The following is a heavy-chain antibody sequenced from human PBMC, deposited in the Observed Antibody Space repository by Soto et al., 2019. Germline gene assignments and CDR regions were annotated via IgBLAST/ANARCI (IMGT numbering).Heavy chain of an antibody. CDR1: GFTFSDYA. CDR3: AREMTSPYFPLDY. V-gene: IGHV3-23*01. D-gene: IGHD2-2*01. CDR2: ISSLSGST. Sequence: PGGSLRLSCAASGFTFSDYAMSWVRQAPGQGLEWVSTISSLSGSTYYADSVKGRFTISRDNSKNTLFLQMSSLRAEDTAVYYCAREMTSPYFPLDYWGQGT. J-gene: IGHJ4*02.